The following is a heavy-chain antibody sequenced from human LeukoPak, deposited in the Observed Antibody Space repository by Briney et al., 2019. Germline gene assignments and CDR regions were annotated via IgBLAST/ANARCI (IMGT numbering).Heavy chain of an antibody. J-gene: IGHJ6*03. CDR2: IKQDGSEK. D-gene: IGHD3-10*01. V-gene: IGHV3-7*01. CDR1: GFTFSNYW. CDR3: AKDGGLLWFGELPRTFYYMDV. Sequence: PGGSPRLSCAASGFTFSNYWMSWVRQAPGKGLEWVANIKQDGSEKYYVDSVKGRFTISRDNAKNSLYLQMNSLRAEDTAVYYCAKDGGLLWFGELPRTFYYMDVWGKGTTVTVSS.